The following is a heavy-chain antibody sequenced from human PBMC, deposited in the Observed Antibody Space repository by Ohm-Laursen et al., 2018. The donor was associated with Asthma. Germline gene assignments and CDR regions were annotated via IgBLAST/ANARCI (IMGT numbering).Heavy chain of an antibody. Sequence: LSLTCAVSGGAVGSYSFYWSWVRQSPGKGLEWIGYVYESGYTNYNPSLKSRVSISADTSKNHVSLRLNSVTAADTAVYFCARSRRGGSYPLYYGMDVWGQGTTVTVSS. CDR3: ARSRRGGSYPLYYGMDV. J-gene: IGHJ6*02. V-gene: IGHV4-61*03. CDR1: GGAVGSYSFY. CDR2: VYESGYT. D-gene: IGHD1-26*01.